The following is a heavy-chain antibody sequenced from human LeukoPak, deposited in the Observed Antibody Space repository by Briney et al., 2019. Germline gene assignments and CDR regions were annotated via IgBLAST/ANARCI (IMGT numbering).Heavy chain of an antibody. Sequence: PSETLSLTCIVSGGSISGYYWSWIRQPPGKGLEWIGSIYYSGSTDYNPSLKSRVIISVDTSKNQFSLKLSSVTAADTAVYYCARDLGGTTGKFDYWGQGTLVTVSS. CDR1: GGSISGYY. D-gene: IGHD1-7*01. CDR3: ARDLGGTTGKFDY. CDR2: IYYSGST. V-gene: IGHV4-59*12. J-gene: IGHJ4*02.